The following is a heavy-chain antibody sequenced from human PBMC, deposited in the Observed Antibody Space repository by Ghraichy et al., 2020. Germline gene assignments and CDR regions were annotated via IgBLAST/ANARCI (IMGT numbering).Heavy chain of an antibody. CDR2: IRSDGST. CDR1: GFTVSTNY. Sequence: GGSLRLSCAATGFTVSTNYMSWVRQAPGKGLEWVSVIRSDGSTAYADSVKGRFSISRDDVKNTLRLQMNSLRAEDTAVYYCAREGHFESDIYNDAFDVWGQGTMVTVSS. V-gene: IGHV3-53*01. CDR3: AREGHFESDIYNDAFDV. J-gene: IGHJ3*01. D-gene: IGHD3-9*01.